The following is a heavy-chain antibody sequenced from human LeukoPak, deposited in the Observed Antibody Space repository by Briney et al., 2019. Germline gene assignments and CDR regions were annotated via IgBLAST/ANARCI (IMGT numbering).Heavy chain of an antibody. CDR3: ARAQLEQLWLLFDY. D-gene: IGHD5-18*01. Sequence: PGRSLRLSCAASGFTFDDYAMHWVRQAPGKGLEWVSGISWNSGSIGYADSVKGRFTISRDNSKNTLFLQMNSLRAEDTAVYYCARAQLEQLWLLFDYWGQGTLVTVSS. V-gene: IGHV3-9*01. CDR2: ISWNSGSI. CDR1: GFTFDDYA. J-gene: IGHJ4*02.